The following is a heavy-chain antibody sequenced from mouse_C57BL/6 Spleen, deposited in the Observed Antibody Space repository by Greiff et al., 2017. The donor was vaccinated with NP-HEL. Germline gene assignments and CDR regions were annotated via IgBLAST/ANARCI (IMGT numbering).Heavy chain of an antibody. Sequence: EVQGVESGGGLVKPGGSLKLSCAASGFTFSDYGMHWVRQAPEKGLEWVAYISSGSSTIYYADTVKGRFTISRDNAKNTLFLQMTSLRSEDTAMYYCARRGVTMNYYAMDYWGQGTSVTVSS. CDR3: ARRGVTMNYYAMDY. CDR1: GFTFSDYG. V-gene: IGHV5-17*01. D-gene: IGHD2-5*01. J-gene: IGHJ4*01. CDR2: ISSGSSTI.